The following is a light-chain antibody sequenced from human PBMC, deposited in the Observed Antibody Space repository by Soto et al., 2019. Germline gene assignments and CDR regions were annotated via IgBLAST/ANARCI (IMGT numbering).Light chain of an antibody. V-gene: IGKV3-11*01. CDR3: HQRQSWPRT. Sequence: EIVLTQSPGTLSLSPGDTATLSCRASQSINGNYLHWYQQKPGQAPRLLIFGTSSRATGIPARFSASGTGTDFTLTISDVQPEDFAVYYCHQRQSWPRTFGQGTKV. J-gene: IGKJ1*01. CDR2: GTS. CDR1: QSINGNY.